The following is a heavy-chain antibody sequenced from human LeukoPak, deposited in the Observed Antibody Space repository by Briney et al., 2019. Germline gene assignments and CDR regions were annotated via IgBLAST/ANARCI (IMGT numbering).Heavy chain of an antibody. D-gene: IGHD3-22*01. CDR2: INRSGST. J-gene: IGHJ4*02. V-gene: IGHV4-34*01. CDR1: GGSFSGNF. Sequence: PSETLFLTCAVYGGSFSGNFWTWIRQPPGKGLEWIGEINRSGSTNYNPSLRSRVTISVDTSKNHFYLKLSSVTAADTAVYYCARGPPLTYDGSGYYFFDYWGQGTLVTVSS. CDR3: ARGPPLTYDGSGYYFFDY.